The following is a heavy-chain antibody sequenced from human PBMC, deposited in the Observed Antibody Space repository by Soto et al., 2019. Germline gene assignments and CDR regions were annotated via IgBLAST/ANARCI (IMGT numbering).Heavy chain of an antibody. CDR3: ARATYSDFWSGYSNTNWFDP. V-gene: IGHV4-39*01. J-gene: IGHJ5*02. D-gene: IGHD3-3*01. Sequence: PSETLSLTCTVSGGSISSSSYYWGWIRQPPGKGLEWIGSIYYSGSTYYNPSLKSRVTISVDTSKNQFSLKLSSVTAADTAVYYCARATYSDFWSGYSNTNWFDPWGQGTLVTVSA. CDR1: GGSISSSSYY. CDR2: IYYSGST.